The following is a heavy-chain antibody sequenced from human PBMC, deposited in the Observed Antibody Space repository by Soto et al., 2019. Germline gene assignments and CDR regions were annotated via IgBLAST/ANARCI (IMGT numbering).Heavy chain of an antibody. CDR2: IWYDGSNK. Sequence: GGSLRLSCAASGFTFSSYGMHWVRQAPGKGLEWVAVIWYDGSNKYYADSVKGRFTISRDNSKNTLYLQMNSLRAEDTAVYYCARDLSKSGLLNAFDIWGQGTMVTVSS. CDR3: ARDLSKSGLLNAFDI. D-gene: IGHD2-15*01. J-gene: IGHJ3*02. CDR1: GFTFSSYG. V-gene: IGHV3-33*01.